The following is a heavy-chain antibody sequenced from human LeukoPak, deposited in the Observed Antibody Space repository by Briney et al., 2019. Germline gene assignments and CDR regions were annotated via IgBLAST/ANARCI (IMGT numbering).Heavy chain of an antibody. V-gene: IGHV5-51*01. D-gene: IGHD1-7*01. CDR1: GYSLTSYW. Sequence: GESLKISCKGSGYSLTSYWIGWGPQMPGKGLEWVGSILPGDSDTRYSPSFQGQVTISADKSISTAYLQWSSLKASDTAMYYCARIPPHDLTGTTYYFDYWGQGTLVTVSP. CDR2: ILPGDSDT. J-gene: IGHJ4*02. CDR3: ARIPPHDLTGTTYYFDY.